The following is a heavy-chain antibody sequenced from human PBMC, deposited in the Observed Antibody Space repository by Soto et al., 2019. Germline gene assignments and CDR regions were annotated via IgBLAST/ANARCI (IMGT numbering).Heavy chain of an antibody. D-gene: IGHD3-22*01. J-gene: IGHJ4*02. V-gene: IGHV3-23*01. Sequence: VGSLRLSCVSSVCTFNKHALAWVRHAPGKWLEWVSAISGSGSSTYDSDSVKGRFTISRDNSNNTLYLQMNSLRAEDTAIYYCARTPGVITVISAFDHWGQGTPVIVS. CDR3: ARTPGVITVISAFDH. CDR1: VCTFNKHA. CDR2: ISGSGSST.